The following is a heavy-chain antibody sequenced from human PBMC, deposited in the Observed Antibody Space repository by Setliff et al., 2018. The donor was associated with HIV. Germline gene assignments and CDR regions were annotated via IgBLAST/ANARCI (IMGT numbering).Heavy chain of an antibody. D-gene: IGHD2-8*01. J-gene: IGHJ3*02. CDR3: ASKLYCTNGVCRDAFDI. Sequence: ASVKVSCKASGYTFTTYNINWVRQAPGQGLEWMGRINPNSGGTNYAQKFQGRVTMTRDTSISTAYMELSRLRSDDTAVYYCASKLYCTNGVCRDAFDIWGQGTMVTVSS. CDR2: INPNSGGT. CDR1: GYTFTTYN. V-gene: IGHV1-2*06.